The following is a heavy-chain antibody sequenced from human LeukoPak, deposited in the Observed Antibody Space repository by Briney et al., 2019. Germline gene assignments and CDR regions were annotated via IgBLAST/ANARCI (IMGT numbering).Heavy chain of an antibody. J-gene: IGHJ6*03. CDR2: INHSGST. Sequence: SETLSLTCAVYGGSFSGYYWSWIRLPPGKGLEWIGEINHSGSTNYNPSLKSRVTISVDTSKNQFSLKLSSVTAADTAVYYCARDKQLWLELSYYYYYMDVWGKGTTVTVSS. D-gene: IGHD5-18*01. CDR1: GGSFSGYY. V-gene: IGHV4-34*01. CDR3: ARDKQLWLELSYYYYYMDV.